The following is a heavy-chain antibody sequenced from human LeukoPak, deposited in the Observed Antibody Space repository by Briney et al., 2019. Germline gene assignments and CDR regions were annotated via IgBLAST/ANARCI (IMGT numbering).Heavy chain of an antibody. V-gene: IGHV1-8*03. J-gene: IGHJ5*02. Sequence: ASVKVSCKASGYTFTSYDINWVRQATGQGLEWMGWMNPNGGNTGYAQKFQGRVTITRNTSISTAYMELSSLRSEDTAVYYCARTPYYYDSSGYYQHWFDPWGQGTLVTVSS. CDR1: GYTFTSYD. CDR2: MNPNGGNT. CDR3: ARTPYYYDSSGYYQHWFDP. D-gene: IGHD3-22*01.